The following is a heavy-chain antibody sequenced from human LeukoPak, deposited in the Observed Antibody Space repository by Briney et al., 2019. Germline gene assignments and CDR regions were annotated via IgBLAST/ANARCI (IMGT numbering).Heavy chain of an antibody. Sequence: GGSLRLSCAASGFTFSSYAMNWVRQAPGKGLEWVSAISGSGDSTYYADSVKGRFTISRDNSKNTLYLQMNSLRAEDTAVYYCAKDPNCSYGRLPPYFDYWGQGSLATVSS. CDR2: ISGSGDST. D-gene: IGHD5-18*01. CDR1: GFTFSSYA. V-gene: IGHV3-23*01. J-gene: IGHJ4*02. CDR3: AKDPNCSYGRLPPYFDY.